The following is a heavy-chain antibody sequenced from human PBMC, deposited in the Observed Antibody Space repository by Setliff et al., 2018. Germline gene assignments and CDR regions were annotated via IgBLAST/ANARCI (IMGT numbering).Heavy chain of an antibody. CDR1: GYTFTNYG. CDR2: IGAYNGNT. D-gene: IGHD3-3*01. CDR3: AREGRFQLPQYYYYYGMDV. Sequence: ASVKVSCKASGYTFTNYGVTWVRQAPGQGLEWMGWIGAYNGNTNYAQKLQGRVTMTTDTSTSTAYMELRSLRSDDTAVYYCAREGRFQLPQYYYYYGMDVWGQGTTVTVSS. V-gene: IGHV1-18*01. J-gene: IGHJ6*02.